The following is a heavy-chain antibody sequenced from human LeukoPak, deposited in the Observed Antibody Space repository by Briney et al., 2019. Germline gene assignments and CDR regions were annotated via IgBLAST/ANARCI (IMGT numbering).Heavy chain of an antibody. D-gene: IGHD3-22*01. CDR1: GFTVSSNY. V-gene: IGHV3-53*01. CDR2: IYSGGST. CDR3: ARGGGYDSSGYYLDY. Sequence: PGGSLRLSCAASGFTVSSNYMSWVRQAPGKGLEWVSVIYSGGSTYYADSVKGRFTISRDNSKNTLYLQMNSLRAEDTAVYYCARGGGYDSSGYYLDYWGQGTLVTVSS. J-gene: IGHJ4*02.